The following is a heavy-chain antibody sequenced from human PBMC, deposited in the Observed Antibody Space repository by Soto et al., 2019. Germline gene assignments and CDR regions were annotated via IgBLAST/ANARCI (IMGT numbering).Heavy chain of an antibody. CDR2: FDPEDGET. Sequence: GASVKVSCKVSGYTLTELSMQWVRQAPGKGLEWMGGFDPEDGETIYAQKFQGRVTVTEDTSTDTAYMELSSLRSEDTAVYYCATAEDCSSTSCIIGFDPWGQGTLVIVSS. J-gene: IGHJ5*02. D-gene: IGHD2-2*01. V-gene: IGHV1-24*01. CDR3: ATAEDCSSTSCIIGFDP. CDR1: GYTLTELS.